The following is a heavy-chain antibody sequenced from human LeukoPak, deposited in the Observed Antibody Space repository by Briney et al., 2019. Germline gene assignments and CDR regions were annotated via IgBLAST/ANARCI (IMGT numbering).Heavy chain of an antibody. Sequence: PSETLSLTCAVYGGSFSGYYWSWIRQPPGKGLEWIGEINHCGSTNYNPSLKSRVTISVDTSKNQFSLKLSSVTAADTAVYYCAIGYCSSTSCPVGYWGQGTLVTVSS. CDR1: GGSFSGYY. CDR3: AIGYCSSTSCPVGY. D-gene: IGHD2-2*03. J-gene: IGHJ4*02. V-gene: IGHV4-34*01. CDR2: INHCGST.